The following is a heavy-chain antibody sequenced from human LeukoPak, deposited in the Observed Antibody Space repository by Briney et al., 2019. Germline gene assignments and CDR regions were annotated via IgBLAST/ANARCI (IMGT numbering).Heavy chain of an antibody. Sequence: PSETLSLTCTVSGGSISRYYWSWVRQPPGKGLEWIGYIYYSGSTNYNPSLKSRVTISVDTSKNQFSLKLSSVTAADTAVYYCARGLGYYGSGSYYIGYWGQGILVTVSS. CDR1: GGSISRYY. CDR3: ARGLGYYGSGSYYIGY. J-gene: IGHJ4*02. V-gene: IGHV4-59*01. D-gene: IGHD3-10*01. CDR2: IYYSGST.